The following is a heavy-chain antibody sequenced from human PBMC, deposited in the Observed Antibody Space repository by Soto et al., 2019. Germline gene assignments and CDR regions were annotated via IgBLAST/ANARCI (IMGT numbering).Heavy chain of an antibody. Sequence: PGGSLGLSCAASGFTFSTYGMHWVRQAPGKGLEWVAVIGYDGSNEHYADSVKGRFTISRDDSKSTRYLQMNSLRAEDTAVYYCARDAYLGSGSYAYWGQGTLVTVSS. CDR2: IGYDGSNE. V-gene: IGHV3-33*01. J-gene: IGHJ4*02. CDR1: GFTFSTYG. D-gene: IGHD3-10*01. CDR3: ARDAYLGSGSYAY.